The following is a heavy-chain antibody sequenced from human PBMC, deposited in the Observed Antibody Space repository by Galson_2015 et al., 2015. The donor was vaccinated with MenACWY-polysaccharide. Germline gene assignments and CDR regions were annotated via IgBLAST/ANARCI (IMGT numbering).Heavy chain of an antibody. Sequence: SLRLSCAASGFPFSSYAIHWVRQAPGKGLEWVAVNSYDGSDKYYADSVKGRFTISRDNPKNTLYLQMNSLRAEDTAVYYCAKPFYGGNSYGAFNIWGQGTMVTVSS. D-gene: IGHD4-23*01. CDR1: GFPFSSYA. V-gene: IGHV3-30*18. J-gene: IGHJ3*02. CDR3: AKPFYGGNSYGAFNI. CDR2: NSYDGSDK.